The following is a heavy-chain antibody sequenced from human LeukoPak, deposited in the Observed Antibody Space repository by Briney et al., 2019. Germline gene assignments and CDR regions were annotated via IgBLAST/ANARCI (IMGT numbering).Heavy chain of an antibody. V-gene: IGHV3-7*01. Sequence: PGGSLRLSCAVSGFTFSNYGMTWLRQAPGKGLEWVANIKQDGSEKNYVDSVKGRFTISRDNAKNSVDLQMNSLRVEDTAVYYCVRCTFVLHKRCSAFDVWGQGTMVTVSA. CDR2: IKQDGSEK. CDR3: VRCTFVLHKRCSAFDV. CDR1: GFTFSNYG. J-gene: IGHJ3*01. D-gene: IGHD1-1*01.